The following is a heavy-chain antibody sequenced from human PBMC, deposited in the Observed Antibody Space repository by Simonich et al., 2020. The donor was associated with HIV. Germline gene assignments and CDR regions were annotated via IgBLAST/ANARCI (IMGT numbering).Heavy chain of an antibody. CDR3: AKGSGSYGFDYYYGMDV. CDR2: IRCSGGRT. D-gene: IGHD1-26*01. CDR1: GFTFSSYA. V-gene: IGHV3-23*04. Sequence: EVQLVESGGGLVQPGGSLRLSCVCVSSGFTFSSYAMSWVRQAPGKGLEWVSAIRCSGGRTYHAESVKGRFTISRDNSKNTLYLQMNSLRAEDTAVYYCAKGSGSYGFDYYYGMDVWGQGTTVTVSS. J-gene: IGHJ6*02.